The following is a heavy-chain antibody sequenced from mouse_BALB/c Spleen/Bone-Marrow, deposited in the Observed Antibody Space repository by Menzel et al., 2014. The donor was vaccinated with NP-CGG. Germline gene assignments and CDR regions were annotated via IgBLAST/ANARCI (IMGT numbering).Heavy chain of an antibody. Sequence: KQPGSELVRPGASVKLSCKASGYTFTSYWIHWVKQRPGQGLEWIGNIYPGSGTINYDEKFKNKATLTVDTSSSIAYMQLSSLTSEDSAVYYCRCYDYTMDYWGQGTSVTVSS. CDR2: IYPGSGTI. D-gene: IGHD1-1*01. CDR3: RCYDYTMDY. CDR1: GYTFTSYW. V-gene: IGHV1S22*01. J-gene: IGHJ4*01.